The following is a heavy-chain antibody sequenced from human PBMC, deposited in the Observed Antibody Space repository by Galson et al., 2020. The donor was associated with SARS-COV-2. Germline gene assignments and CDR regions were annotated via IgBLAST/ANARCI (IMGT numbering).Heavy chain of an antibody. Sequence: SETLSLTCTVSGYSISSGYYWGWIRQPPGKGLEWIGRIYHSGSTYYNPSLKSRVTISVDTSKNQFSLKLSSVTAADTAVYYCARINLSRYSSGWYAVDYYMDVWGKGTTVTVSS. J-gene: IGHJ6*03. CDR3: ARINLSRYSSGWYAVDYYMDV. CDR2: IYHSGST. V-gene: IGHV4-38-2*02. D-gene: IGHD6-19*01. CDR1: GYSISSGYY.